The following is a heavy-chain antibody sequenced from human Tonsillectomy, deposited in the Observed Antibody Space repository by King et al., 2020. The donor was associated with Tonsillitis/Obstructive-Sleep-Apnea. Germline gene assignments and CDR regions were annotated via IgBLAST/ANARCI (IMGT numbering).Heavy chain of an antibody. V-gene: IGHV1-18*01. CDR1: GYTFNSFG. CDR3: ARVLMAGYYFDY. D-gene: IGHD3-9*01. Sequence: QLVQSGAEVKKPGASVKVSCKASGYTFNSFGISWVRQAPGQGLEWMGWISGFNGNTNYAQNLQGRVTMTTDTSTSTAYMELRRLRSDDTAVYYCARVLMAGYYFDYWGQGTLVTVSS. CDR2: ISGFNGNT. J-gene: IGHJ4*02.